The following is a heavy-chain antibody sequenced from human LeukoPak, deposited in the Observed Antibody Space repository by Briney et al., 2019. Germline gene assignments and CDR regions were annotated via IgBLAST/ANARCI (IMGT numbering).Heavy chain of an antibody. V-gene: IGHV4-61*02. CDR2: IYTSGST. CDR3: ASGDSSGYYDY. J-gene: IGHJ4*02. D-gene: IGHD3-22*01. Sequence: SQTLSLTCTVSAGSISSGSYYWSWIRQPAGKGLEWIGRIYTSGSTSYNPSLKSRVTISVDTSKNQFSLKLSSVTAADTAVYYCASGDSSGYYDYWGQGTLVTVSS. CDR1: AGSISSGSYY.